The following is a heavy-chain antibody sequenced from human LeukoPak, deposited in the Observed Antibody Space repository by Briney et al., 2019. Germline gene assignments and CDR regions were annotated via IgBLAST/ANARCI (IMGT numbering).Heavy chain of an antibody. Sequence: SETLSLTCTVSGGSISSVGYYWGWLRQPPGPGLEWIGYIYHSGSTYYNPSLKSRVTISVDRSKNQFSLKLSSVTAADTAVYYCAIVYGSRAIDIWGQGTMVTVSS. J-gene: IGHJ3*02. V-gene: IGHV4-30-2*01. CDR2: IYHSGST. CDR1: GGSISSVGYY. D-gene: IGHD3-16*01. CDR3: AIVYGSRAIDI.